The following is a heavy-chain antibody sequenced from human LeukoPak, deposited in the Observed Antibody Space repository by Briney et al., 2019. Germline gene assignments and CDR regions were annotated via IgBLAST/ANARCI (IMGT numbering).Heavy chain of an antibody. Sequence: GGSLRLSCAASGFTFSSYGMHWVRQAPGKGLEWVAFIRYDGSNKYYADSVKGRFTISRDNSKNTLYLQMNSLRAEDTAVYYCASTHMTTVTSGAFDIWGQGTMVTVSS. D-gene: IGHD4-17*01. CDR1: GFTFSSYG. CDR3: ASTHMTTVTSGAFDI. CDR2: IRYDGSNK. J-gene: IGHJ3*02. V-gene: IGHV3-30*02.